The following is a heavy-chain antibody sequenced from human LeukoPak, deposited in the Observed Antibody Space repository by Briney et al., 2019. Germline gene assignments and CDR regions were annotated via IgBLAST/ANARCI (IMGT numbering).Heavy chain of an antibody. CDR2: IYPGDSDT. CDR3: ARRVAAAGTNWFDP. V-gene: IGHV5-51*01. Sequence: GESLKISCKGSGYSFTIYWIGWVRQIPGKGLEWMGIIYPGDSDTRYSPSFQGQVTISADKSISTAYLQWSSLKASDTAMYYCARRVAAAGTNWFDPWGQGNLVTVSS. D-gene: IGHD6-13*01. J-gene: IGHJ5*02. CDR1: GYSFTIYW.